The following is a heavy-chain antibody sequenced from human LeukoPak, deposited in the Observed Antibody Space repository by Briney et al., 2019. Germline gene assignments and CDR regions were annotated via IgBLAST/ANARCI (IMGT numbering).Heavy chain of an antibody. CDR2: FDPEDGET. D-gene: IGHD3-10*01. Sequence: ASVKVSYKVSGYTLTELSMHWVRQAPGKGLEWMGGFDPEDGETLYAQKFQGRVTMTRDMSTSTDYMELSSLRSEDTAVYYCARDNSVGDIAWWFDPWGQGTLVTVSS. CDR1: GYTLTELS. CDR3: ARDNSVGDIAWWFDP. V-gene: IGHV1-24*01. J-gene: IGHJ5*02.